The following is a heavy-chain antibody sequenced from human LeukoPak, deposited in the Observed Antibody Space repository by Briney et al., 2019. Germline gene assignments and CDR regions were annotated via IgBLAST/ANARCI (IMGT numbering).Heavy chain of an antibody. D-gene: IGHD1-26*01. Sequence: PGGSLRLSCAASGFTFSRYSTNWVRQAPGRGREWVSSFNNVASHIYYADSVKGRFTISRDNAKNSVSLEMNNLRAEDTAVYYCARDPTYYLRYGYFDSWGQGILVTVSS. CDR3: ARDPTYYLRYGYFDS. CDR1: GFTFSRYS. CDR2: FNNVASHI. J-gene: IGHJ4*02. V-gene: IGHV3-21*01.